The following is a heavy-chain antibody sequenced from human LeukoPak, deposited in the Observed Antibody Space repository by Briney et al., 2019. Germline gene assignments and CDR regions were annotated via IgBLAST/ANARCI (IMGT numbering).Heavy chain of an antibody. D-gene: IGHD3-10*01. CDR2: ISYDGSNK. V-gene: IGHV3-30*18. CDR1: GFTFSSYG. Sequence: GGSLRLSCAASGFTFSSYGMHWVRQAPGKGLEWVAVISYDGSNKYYADSVKGRFTISRDNSKNTLYLQMNSPRAEDTAVYYCAKDKYYGSGRGGYFDYWGQGTLVTVSS. CDR3: AKDKYYGSGRGGYFDY. J-gene: IGHJ4*02.